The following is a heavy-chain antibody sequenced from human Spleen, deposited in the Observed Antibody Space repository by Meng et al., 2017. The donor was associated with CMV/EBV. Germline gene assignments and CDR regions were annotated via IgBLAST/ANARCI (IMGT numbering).Heavy chain of an antibody. CDR2: FEPEDGET. CDR1: GNTLTELS. V-gene: IGHV1-24*01. Sequence: ASVKVSCKVSGNTLTELSVDWIRQSPGKGLEWMGGFEPEDGETAYAQKFQGRVTITKDTSTNTAYMELSSLRSEDTAVYYCARDYRLFSMDVWGQGTMVTVSS. J-gene: IGHJ6*02. CDR3: ARDYRLFSMDV. D-gene: IGHD3-10*02.